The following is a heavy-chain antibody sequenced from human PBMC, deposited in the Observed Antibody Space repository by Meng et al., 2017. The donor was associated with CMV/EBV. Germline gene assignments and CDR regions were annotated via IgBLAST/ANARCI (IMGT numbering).Heavy chain of an antibody. CDR1: GFTFDDYS. D-gene: IGHD3-22*01. V-gene: IGHV3-43*01. Sequence: SGFTFDDYSMTWVRQATGKGLEWVALISWDGGSAYYTDDVKDQFTISRDNSKNSQYLQMNSLRTENTALYYCAKESDSSGYYSYFDYWGQGTLVTVSS. CDR3: AKESDSSGYYSYFDY. CDR2: ISWDGGSA. J-gene: IGHJ4*02.